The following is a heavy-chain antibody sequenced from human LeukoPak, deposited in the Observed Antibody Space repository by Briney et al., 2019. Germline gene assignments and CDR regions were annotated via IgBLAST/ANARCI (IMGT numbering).Heavy chain of an antibody. D-gene: IGHD2-2*01. Sequence: SETLSLTCTVSGGSISSYYWSWIRQPPGKGLEWIGYIYYSGSTNYNPSLKSRVTISVDTPKNQFSLKLSSVTAADTAVYYCARVPPERYCSSSSCYYYYYMDVWGKGTTVTVSS. CDR1: GGSISSYY. CDR3: ARVPPERYCSSSSCYYYYYMDV. V-gene: IGHV4-59*01. J-gene: IGHJ6*03. CDR2: IYYSGST.